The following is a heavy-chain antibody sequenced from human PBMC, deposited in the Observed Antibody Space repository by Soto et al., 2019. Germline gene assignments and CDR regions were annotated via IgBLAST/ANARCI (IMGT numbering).Heavy chain of an antibody. D-gene: IGHD2-8*02. CDR2: ISSSSSSI. J-gene: IGHJ4*02. V-gene: IGHV3-48*03. Sequence: EVQLVQSGGGLVQPGGSLRLSCVASVFSFSNFEMNWVRQAPGKGLEWISYISSSSSSIYYADFVEGRFTVSRDNAKSSLYLQMNSLRVEDTGTYYCARASYCTAGSCYSDSWGQGNLVTVSS. CDR1: VFSFSNFE. CDR3: ARASYCTAGSCYSDS.